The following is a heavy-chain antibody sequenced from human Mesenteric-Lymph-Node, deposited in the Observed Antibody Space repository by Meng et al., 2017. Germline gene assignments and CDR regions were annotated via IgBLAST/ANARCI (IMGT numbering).Heavy chain of an antibody. CDR1: GLTFDKYW. D-gene: IGHD2-21*01. J-gene: IGHJ4*02. CDR3: TTEKRHIDYYFDY. CDR2: IKEDGRER. Sequence: GGSLRLSCVVSGLTFDKYWMSWVRQAPGKGLEWVANIKEDGRERNYVDSVKGRFTISRDDSKNTLYLQMNSLKTEDTAVYYCTTEKRHIDYYFDYWGQGTLVTVSS. V-gene: IGHV3-7*03.